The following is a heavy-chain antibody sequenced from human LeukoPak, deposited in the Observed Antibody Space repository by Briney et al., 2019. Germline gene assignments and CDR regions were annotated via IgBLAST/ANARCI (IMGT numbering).Heavy chain of an antibody. J-gene: IGHJ5*02. CDR1: GGSFRGYY. Sequence: SETLSLTCAVYGGSFRGYYGGWFRQPPGKGLEWIGEINHSGSTNYNPSLKSRVTISVDTSKNQFSLKLSSVTAADTAVYYCASPRGYCTNGVCLNNWFDPWGQGTLVTVSS. D-gene: IGHD2-8*01. V-gene: IGHV4-34*01. CDR2: INHSGST. CDR3: ASPRGYCTNGVCLNNWFDP.